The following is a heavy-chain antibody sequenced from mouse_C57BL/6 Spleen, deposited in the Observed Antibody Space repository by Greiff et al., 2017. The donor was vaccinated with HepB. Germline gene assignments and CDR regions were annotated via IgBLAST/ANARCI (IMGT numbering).Heavy chain of an antibody. Sequence: QVQLQQPGAELVRPGTSVKLSCKASGYTFTSYWMHWVKQRPGQGLEWIGVIDPSDSYTNYNQKFKGKATLTVDTSSSTAYMQRSSLTSEDSAVYYCARGGYDSNPAWFAYWGQGTLVTVSA. V-gene: IGHV1-59*01. CDR3: ARGGYDSNPAWFAY. CDR2: IDPSDSYT. J-gene: IGHJ3*01. D-gene: IGHD2-4*01. CDR1: GYTFTSYW.